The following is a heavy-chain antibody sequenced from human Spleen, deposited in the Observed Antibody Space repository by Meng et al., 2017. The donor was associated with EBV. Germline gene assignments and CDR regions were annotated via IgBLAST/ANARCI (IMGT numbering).Heavy chain of an antibody. Sequence: GRLQRWGAGRVKPSVTLSHTRVLSGGSFSDYYWSWIRQPPGKGLEWIGEINHSGSTNYNPSLERRATISVDTSQNNLSLKLSSVTAADSAVYYCARGPTTMAHDFDYWGQGTLVTVSS. J-gene: IGHJ4*02. CDR2: INHSGST. CDR3: ARGPTTMAHDFDY. V-gene: IGHV4-34*01. D-gene: IGHD4-11*01. CDR1: GGSFSDYY.